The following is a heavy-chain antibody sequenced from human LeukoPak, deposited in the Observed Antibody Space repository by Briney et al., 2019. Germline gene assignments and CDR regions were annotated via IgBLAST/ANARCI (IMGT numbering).Heavy chain of an antibody. CDR3: ARDLSLGGYNYGNDAFDI. Sequence: ASVKVSCKASGYNFTAYYIHWMRQAPGQGLEWMGWLNPNSGDTDYAQKFQVRVTTTRDTSISTAYLEVFTLRSDDTAVYYCARDLSLGGYNYGNDAFDIWGQGTMVTVSS. J-gene: IGHJ3*02. D-gene: IGHD5-18*01. V-gene: IGHV1-2*02. CDR2: LNPNSGDT. CDR1: GYNFTAYY.